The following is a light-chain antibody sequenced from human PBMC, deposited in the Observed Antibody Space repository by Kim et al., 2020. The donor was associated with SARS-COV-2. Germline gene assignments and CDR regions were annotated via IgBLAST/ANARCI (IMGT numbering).Light chain of an antibody. CDR3: QQYDLFPIT. CDR1: NDISNI. Sequence: ASVGDGVTLICQASNDISNILNWFQQKPPKAPKLLIYDTSEMVHGVSSRLSRSGAGTLLTFIIIGRQPEDIVTYYCQQYDLFPITFGQGTRLEIK. J-gene: IGKJ5*01. CDR2: DTS. V-gene: IGKV1-33*01.